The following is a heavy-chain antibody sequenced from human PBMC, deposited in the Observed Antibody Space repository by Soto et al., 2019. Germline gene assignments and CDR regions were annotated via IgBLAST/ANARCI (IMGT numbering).Heavy chain of an antibody. CDR3: ARDVGYNSGY. Sequence: QVQLQQWGAGLLKPSETLSLTCAVYGGSFSGYYWSWIRQPPGKGLEWIGEINHSGSTNYNPSLKSRVTISVDTSKNQFSLKLSSVTAADTAVYHCARDVGYNSGYWGQGTLVTVSS. J-gene: IGHJ4*02. CDR2: INHSGST. CDR1: GGSFSGYY. D-gene: IGHD5-12*01. V-gene: IGHV4-34*01.